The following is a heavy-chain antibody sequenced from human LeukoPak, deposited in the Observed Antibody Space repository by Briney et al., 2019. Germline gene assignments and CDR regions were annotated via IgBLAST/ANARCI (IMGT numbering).Heavy chain of an antibody. Sequence: GGSLRLSCAASGFTFSSYSMNWVRQAPGKGLEWVSYISSSSSTIYYADSVKGRFTISRDNAKNSLYLQMNSLRAEDTAVYYCARDYDYWGQGTLVTVSS. CDR2: ISSSSSTI. J-gene: IGHJ4*02. CDR1: GFTFSSYS. CDR3: ARDYDY. V-gene: IGHV3-48*01.